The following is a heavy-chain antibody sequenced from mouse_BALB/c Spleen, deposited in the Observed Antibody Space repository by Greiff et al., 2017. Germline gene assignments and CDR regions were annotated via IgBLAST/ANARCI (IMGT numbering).Heavy chain of an antibody. CDR3: ARDGDDYDVAWFAY. CDR2: INSNGGST. V-gene: IGHV5-6-3*01. D-gene: IGHD2-4*01. CDR1: GFTFSSYG. Sequence: DVKLVESGGGLVQPGGSLKLSCAASGFTFSSYGMSWVRQTPDKRLELVATINSNGGSTYYPDSVKGRFTISRDNAKNTLYLQMSSLKSEDTAMYYCARDGDDYDVAWFAYWGQGTLVTVSA. J-gene: IGHJ3*01.